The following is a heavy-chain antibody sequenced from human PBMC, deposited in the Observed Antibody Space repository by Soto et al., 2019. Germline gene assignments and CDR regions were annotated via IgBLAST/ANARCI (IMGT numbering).Heavy chain of an antibody. J-gene: IGHJ6*03. Sequence: SETLSLPCTVSCFSISSYYWSWIRQPTGKGLEWIGYIYYSGSTNYNPSLKSRVTISVDTSKNQFSLKLSSVTAADTAVYYCARVDPSGGYYYYYMDVWGKGTTVTVSS. V-gene: IGHV4-59*01. CDR2: IYYSGST. CDR1: CFSISSYY. CDR3: ARVDPSGGYYYYYMDV. D-gene: IGHD6-25*01.